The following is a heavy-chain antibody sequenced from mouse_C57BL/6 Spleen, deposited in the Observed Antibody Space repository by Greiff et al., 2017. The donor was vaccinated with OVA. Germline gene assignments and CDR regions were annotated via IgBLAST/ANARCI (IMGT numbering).Heavy chain of an antibody. CDR2: IHPNSGST. Sequence: QVQLKQPGAELVKPGASVKLSCKASGYTFTSYWMHWVKQRPGQGLEWIGMIHPNSGSTNYNEKFKSKATLTVDKSSSTAYMQLSSLTSEDSAVYYCAIREFITTVVGGYWGQGTTLTVSS. V-gene: IGHV1-64*01. J-gene: IGHJ2*01. CDR3: AIREFITTVVGGY. D-gene: IGHD1-1*01. CDR1: GYTFTSYW.